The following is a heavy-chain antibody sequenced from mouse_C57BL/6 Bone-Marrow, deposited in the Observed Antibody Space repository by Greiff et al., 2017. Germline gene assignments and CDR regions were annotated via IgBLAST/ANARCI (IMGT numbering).Heavy chain of an antibody. CDR1: GYTFTSYW. V-gene: IGHV1-55*01. CDR2: IYPGSGST. D-gene: IGHD1-1*01. Sequence: QVQLQQPGAELVKPGASVKMSCKASGYTFTSYWITWVKQRPGQGLEWIGDIYPGSGSTNYNEKFKSKATLTVDTSSSTAYMQLSSLTSEDSAVYYCARYDYGTLYFDVWGTGTTVTVSS. J-gene: IGHJ1*03. CDR3: ARYDYGTLYFDV.